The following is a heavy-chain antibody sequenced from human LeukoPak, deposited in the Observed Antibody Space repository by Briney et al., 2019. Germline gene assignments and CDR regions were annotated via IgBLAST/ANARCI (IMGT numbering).Heavy chain of an antibody. CDR2: INPNSGGT. CDR3: ASVIAAAGQNWFDP. V-gene: IGHV1-2*02. Sequence: GASVKVSCKASGYTFTGYYMHWVRQAPGQGLEWMGWINPNSGGTNYAQKCQGRVTMTRDTSISTAYMELSRLRSDDTAVYYCASVIAAAGQNWFDPWGQRTLVTVSS. CDR1: GYTFTGYY. D-gene: IGHD6-13*01. J-gene: IGHJ5*02.